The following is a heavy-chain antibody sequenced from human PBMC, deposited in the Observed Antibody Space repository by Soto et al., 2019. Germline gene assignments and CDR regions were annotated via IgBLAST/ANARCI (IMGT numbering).Heavy chain of an antibody. D-gene: IGHD1-1*01. CDR2: ISSSSSYI. CDR1: GFTFSSYS. V-gene: IGHV3-21*01. J-gene: IGHJ3*02. Sequence: GGSLRLSCAASGFTFSSYSMNWVRQAPGKGLEWVSSISSSSSYIYYADSVKGRFTISRDNAKNSLYLQMNSLRAEDTAVYYCARTQYNWNDRAAFDIWGQGTMVTVSS. CDR3: ARTQYNWNDRAAFDI.